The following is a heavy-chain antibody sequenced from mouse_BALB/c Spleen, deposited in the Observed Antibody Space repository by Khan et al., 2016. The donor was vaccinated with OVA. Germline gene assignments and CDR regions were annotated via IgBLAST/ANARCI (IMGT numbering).Heavy chain of an antibody. V-gene: IGHV9-4*02. J-gene: IGHJ4*01. Sequence: QIQLVQSGPELKKPGETVRISCKASGYTFTTAGMQWVQKMPGKGLKWIGWINTHSGVPKYAEDFKGRFAFSLETSASTAYLQITNLKNEDTATYCCARGGAAYYRNDGGAMEYWGQGTSVTVSS. CDR1: GYTFTTAG. D-gene: IGHD2-14*01. CDR2: INTHSGVP. CDR3: ARGGAAYYRNDGGAMEY.